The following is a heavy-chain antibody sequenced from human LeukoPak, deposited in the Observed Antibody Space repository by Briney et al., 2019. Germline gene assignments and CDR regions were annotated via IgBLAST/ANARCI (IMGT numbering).Heavy chain of an antibody. V-gene: IGHV4-59*01. CDR1: GGSISSYY. D-gene: IGHD6-13*01. CDR3: ARETWYSSSLAFDY. J-gene: IGHJ4*02. Sequence: PSETLSLTCTVSGGSISSYYRSWIRQPPGKGLEWIGYIYYSGSTNYNPSLKSRVTISVDTSKNQFSLKLSSVTAADTAVYYCARETWYSSSLAFDYWGQGTLVTVSS. CDR2: IYYSGST.